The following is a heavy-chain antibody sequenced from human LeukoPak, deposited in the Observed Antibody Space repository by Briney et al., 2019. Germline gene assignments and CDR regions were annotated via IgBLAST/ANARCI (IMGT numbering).Heavy chain of an antibody. CDR2: ISSSSSTI. V-gene: IGHV3-48*04. D-gene: IGHD3-10*02. CDR3: AELGITMIGGV. J-gene: IGHJ6*04. Sequence: GGSLRLSCAASGFTFSSYSMNWVRQAPGKGLEWVSYISSSSSTIYYADSVKGRFTISRDNAKNSLYLQMNSLRAEDTAVYHCAELGITMIGGVWGKGTTVTISS. CDR1: GFTFSSYS.